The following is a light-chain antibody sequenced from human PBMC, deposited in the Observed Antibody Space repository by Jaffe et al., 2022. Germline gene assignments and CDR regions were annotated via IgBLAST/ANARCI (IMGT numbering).Light chain of an antibody. CDR2: EVS. Sequence: QSALTQPASVSGSPGQSITISCTGTSTDVGGHIYVSWYQQHPGKPPKLLISEVSKRPSGVSSRFSGSKSGNTASLTVFGLQAEDEGDYYCSSYTSFSTVVFGGGTKLTVL. CDR1: STDVGGHIY. V-gene: IGLV2-14*01. CDR3: SSYTSFSTVV. J-gene: IGLJ2*01.